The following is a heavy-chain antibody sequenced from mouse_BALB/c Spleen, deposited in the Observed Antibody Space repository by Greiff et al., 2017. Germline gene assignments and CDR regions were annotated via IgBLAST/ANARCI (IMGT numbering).Heavy chain of an antibody. CDR3: AKEGRDGYYCAMDY. V-gene: IGHV2-5-1*01. CDR2: IWRGGST. Sequence: VKLMESGPSLVQPSQSLSITCTVSGFSLTSYGVHWVRQSPGKGLEWLGLIWRGGSTDYNAAFMSRLSITKDNSKSQVFFKMNSLQADDTAIYYCAKEGRDGYYCAMDYGGQGTSVTVSS. J-gene: IGHJ4*01. CDR1: GFSLTSYG. D-gene: IGHD2-3*01.